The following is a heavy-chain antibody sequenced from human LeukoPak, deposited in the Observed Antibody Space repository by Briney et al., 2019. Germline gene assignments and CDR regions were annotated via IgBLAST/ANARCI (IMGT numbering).Heavy chain of an antibody. CDR3: ARLYYDSSGYYQICYFDY. CDR2: IYYSGST. D-gene: IGHD3-22*01. V-gene: IGHV4-39*01. J-gene: IGHJ4*02. CDR1: GGSISSSSYY. Sequence: SSETLSLTCTVSGGSISSSSYYWGWIRQPPGKGLEWIGSIYYSGSTYYNPSLKSRVTISVDTSKNQFSLNLSSVTAADTAVYYCARLYYDSSGYYQICYFDYWGQGTLVTVSS.